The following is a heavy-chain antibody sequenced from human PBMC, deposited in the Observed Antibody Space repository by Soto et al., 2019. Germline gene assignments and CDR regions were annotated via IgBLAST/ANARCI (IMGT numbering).Heavy chain of an antibody. CDR1: GFSLKTGGAG. J-gene: IGHJ5*02. V-gene: IGHV2-5*01. Sequence: QITLKESGPPLVKPTQTLTLTCTFSGFSLKTGGAGVGWIRQPPGKALEWLAVIYWNEDKRYNPSLKTRLTIPKDTSKNQVVLTRTNMDPVDTATYYCAHRGYGDYPRDNWFVPWGQGTLVIVSS. CDR3: AHRGYGDYPRDNWFVP. D-gene: IGHD4-17*01. CDR2: IYWNEDK.